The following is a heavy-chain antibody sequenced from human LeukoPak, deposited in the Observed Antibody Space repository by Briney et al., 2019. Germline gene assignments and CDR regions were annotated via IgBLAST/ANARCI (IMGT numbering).Heavy chain of an antibody. CDR1: GGSISSYY. Sequence: PSETLSLTCTVSGGSISSYYWSWIRQPPGKGLEWIGYIYYSGSTNYNPSLKSRVTISVDTSKNQFSLKLSSVTAADTAVYYCARDGYDSSGYSLHEYNRFDPWGQGTLVTVSS. CDR2: IYYSGST. J-gene: IGHJ5*02. D-gene: IGHD3-22*01. V-gene: IGHV4-59*01. CDR3: ARDGYDSSGYSLHEYNRFDP.